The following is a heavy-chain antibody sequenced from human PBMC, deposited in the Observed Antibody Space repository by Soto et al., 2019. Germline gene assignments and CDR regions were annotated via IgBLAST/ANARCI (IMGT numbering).Heavy chain of an antibody. Sequence: SETLSLTCTVSGGSISSYYWSWIRQPPGKGLEWIGYIYYSGSTNYNPSLKSRVTISVDTSKNQFSLKLSSVTAADTAVYYCARAGILNWFDPWGQGTLVTVSS. J-gene: IGHJ5*02. CDR2: IYYSGST. CDR1: GGSISSYY. V-gene: IGHV4-59*12. CDR3: ARAGILNWFDP.